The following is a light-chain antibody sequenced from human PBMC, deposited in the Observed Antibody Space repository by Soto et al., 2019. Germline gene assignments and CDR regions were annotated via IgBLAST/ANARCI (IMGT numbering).Light chain of an antibody. CDR2: KAS. Sequence: DIQMTQSPSTLYGSVGAXVTITXRASQTISSWLAWYQQKPGQAPXLLIYKASTLKSGVPSRFSGIGSVTEFTLTISSLQPDDFATYYCQHYNRYSEAFGQGTRWRS. J-gene: IGKJ1*01. CDR3: QHYNRYSEA. V-gene: IGKV1-5*03. CDR1: QTISSW.